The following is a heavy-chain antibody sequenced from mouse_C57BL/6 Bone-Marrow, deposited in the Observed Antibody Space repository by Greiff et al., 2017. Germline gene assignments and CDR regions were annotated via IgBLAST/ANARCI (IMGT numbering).Heavy chain of an antibody. V-gene: IGHV1-82*01. Sequence: QVQLQQSGPELVKPGASVKISCKASGYAFSSSWMNWVKQRPGTGLEWIGRIYPGDGDTNYNGKFKGKATLTADKSSSTAYMQLSSLTSEDSAVYFCARYWFAYWGQGTLVTVSA. CDR3: ARYWFAY. J-gene: IGHJ3*01. CDR1: GYAFSSSW. CDR2: IYPGDGDT.